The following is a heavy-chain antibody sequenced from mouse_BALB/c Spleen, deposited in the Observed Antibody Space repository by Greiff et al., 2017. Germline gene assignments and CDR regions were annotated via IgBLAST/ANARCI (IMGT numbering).Heavy chain of an antibody. V-gene: IGHV3-2*02. CDR2: ISYSGST. Sequence: VQLKESGPGLVKPSQSLSLTCTVTGYSITSDYAWNWIRQFPGNKLEWMGYISYSGSTSYNPSLKSRISITRDTSKNQFFLQLNSVTTEDTATYYCARLRVSYGWGWFAYWGQGTLVTVSA. J-gene: IGHJ3*01. CDR1: GYSITSDYA. CDR3: ARLRVSYGWGWFAY. D-gene: IGHD1-2*01.